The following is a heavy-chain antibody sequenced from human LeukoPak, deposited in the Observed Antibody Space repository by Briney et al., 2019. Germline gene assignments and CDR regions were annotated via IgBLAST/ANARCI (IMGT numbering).Heavy chain of an antibody. CDR2: IYYSGST. Sequence: PSETLSLTCTVSGGSISSYYWSWIRQPPGKGLEWIGYIYYSGSTNYNPSLKSRVTISVDTSKNQFSLKLSSVTAADTAVDYCARVGGYCSGNNRYYYFEYWGQGALVTVSS. D-gene: IGHD2-15*01. J-gene: IGHJ4*02. CDR1: GGSISSYY. CDR3: ARVGGYCSGNNRYYYFEY. V-gene: IGHV4-59*08.